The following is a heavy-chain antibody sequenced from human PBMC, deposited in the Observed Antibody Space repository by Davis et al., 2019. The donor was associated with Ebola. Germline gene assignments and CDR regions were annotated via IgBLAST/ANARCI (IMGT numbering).Heavy chain of an antibody. CDR2: ISYDGSNK. D-gene: IGHD6-19*01. V-gene: IGHV3-30*04. J-gene: IGHJ4*02. CDR3: ARVGIAVALSTDY. CDR1: GFTFSSYA. Sequence: GESLKISCAASGFTFSSYAMHWVRQAPGKGLEWVAVISYDGSNKYYADSVKGRFTISRDNSKNTLYLQMSSLRDEDTAVYYCARVGIAVALSTDYWGQGTLVTVSS.